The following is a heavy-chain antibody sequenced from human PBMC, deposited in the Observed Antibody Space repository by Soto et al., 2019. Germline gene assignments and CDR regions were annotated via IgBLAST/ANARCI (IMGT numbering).Heavy chain of an antibody. CDR3: ARAAVPYGGNRLYYFDY. Sequence: SETLSLTCAVYGGSFSGYYWSWIRQPPGKGLEWIGEINHSGSNNYNPSLKSRVTISVETSKNQFSLKLSSVTAADTAVYYCARAAVPYGGNRLYYFDYWGQGTLVTVS. D-gene: IGHD4-17*01. V-gene: IGHV4-34*01. J-gene: IGHJ4*02. CDR2: INHSGSN. CDR1: GGSFSGYY.